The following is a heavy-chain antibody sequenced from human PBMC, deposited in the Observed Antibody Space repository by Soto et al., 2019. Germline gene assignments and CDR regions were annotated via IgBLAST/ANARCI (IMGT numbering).Heavy chain of an antibody. CDR2: IYPGDSNT. J-gene: IGHJ3*02. V-gene: IGHV5-51*01. CDR3: ASRQYCSGGSCYTHDAFDI. CDR1: GYSFTSYW. D-gene: IGHD2-15*01. Sequence: PGESLKISCKGSGYSFTSYWIGWVRQMPGKGLEWMGIIYPGDSNTRYSPSFQGQVTISADKSISTAYLQWSSLKASDTAMYYCASRQYCSGGSCYTHDAFDIWGQGTMVT.